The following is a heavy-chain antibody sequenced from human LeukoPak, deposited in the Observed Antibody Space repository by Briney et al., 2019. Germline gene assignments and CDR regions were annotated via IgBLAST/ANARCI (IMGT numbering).Heavy chain of an antibody. CDR3: ARAPHDFWSGYCSY. Sequence: ASVKVSCKASGYTFTSYYMHWVRQAPGQGLEWMGWINPNSGGTNYAQKFQGRVTMTRDTSISTAYMELSRLRSDDTAVYYCARAPHDFWSGYCSYWGQGTLVTVSS. D-gene: IGHD3-3*01. V-gene: IGHV1-2*02. J-gene: IGHJ4*02. CDR1: GYTFTSYY. CDR2: INPNSGGT.